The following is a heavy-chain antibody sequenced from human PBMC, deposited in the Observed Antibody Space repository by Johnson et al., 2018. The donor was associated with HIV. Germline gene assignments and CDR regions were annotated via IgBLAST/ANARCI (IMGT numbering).Heavy chain of an antibody. CDR3: AKGEPVAFDI. Sequence: QVLLVESGGGVVQPGGSLRLSCAASGFTLSSYGMHWVRQAPGKGLEWVAFIRYDGSDKYSADSGEGRFTISRDNSKNTLYLQMNSLRPEDTAVYYCAKGEPVAFDIWGQGTMVTVSS. CDR2: IRYDGSDK. V-gene: IGHV3-30*02. CDR1: GFTLSSYG. J-gene: IGHJ3*02. D-gene: IGHD1-14*01.